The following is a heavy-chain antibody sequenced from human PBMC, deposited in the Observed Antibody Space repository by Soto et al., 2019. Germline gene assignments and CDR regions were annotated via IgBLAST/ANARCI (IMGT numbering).Heavy chain of an antibody. V-gene: IGHV3-23*01. J-gene: IGHJ4*02. CDR3: ARAPFPLWSVFDY. CDR1: GLTFSSYA. Sequence: AGGSLRLSCAASGLTFSSYAMNWVRQAPGKGLEWVSAISGSGGSTYYADSVKGRFTISRDNAKNSLYLQMNSLRAEDTALYYCARAPFPLWSVFDYWGQGTLVTVSS. D-gene: IGHD3-10*01. CDR2: ISGSGGST.